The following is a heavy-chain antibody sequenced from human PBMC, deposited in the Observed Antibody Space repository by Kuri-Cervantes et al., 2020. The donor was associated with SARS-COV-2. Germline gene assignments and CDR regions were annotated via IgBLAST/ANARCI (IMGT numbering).Heavy chain of an antibody. D-gene: IGHD3-10*01. J-gene: IGHJ3*02. Sequence: LSLTCPASGFTFSSYAMHWVRQAPGKGLEWVAVISYDGSNKYYADSVKGRFTISRDNSKNTLYLQMNSLRAEDTALYYCARDLIFVAYNRGTGAFDIWGQGTMVTVSS. V-gene: IGHV3-30-3*01. CDR2: ISYDGSNK. CDR3: ARDLIFVAYNRGTGAFDI. CDR1: GFTFSSYA.